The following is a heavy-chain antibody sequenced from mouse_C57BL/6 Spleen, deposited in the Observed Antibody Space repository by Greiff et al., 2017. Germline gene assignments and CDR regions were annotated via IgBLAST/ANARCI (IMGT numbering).Heavy chain of an antibody. CDR2: ISYDGNN. J-gene: IGHJ4*01. CDR3: ARGSEDAMDY. CDR1: GYSITSGYY. V-gene: IGHV3-6*01. Sequence: VQLKESGPGLVKPSQSLSLTCSVTGYSITSGYYWNWIRQFPGNKLEWMGYISYDGNNNYNPSLKNRISITRDTSKNQFFLKLNSVTTEDTATYYCARGSEDAMDYWGQGTSVTVSS.